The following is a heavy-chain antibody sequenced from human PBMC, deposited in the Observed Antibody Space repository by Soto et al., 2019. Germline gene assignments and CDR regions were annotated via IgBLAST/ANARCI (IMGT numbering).Heavy chain of an antibody. D-gene: IGHD3-16*02. CDR3: AKENLLWGSYRTSFDAFDI. CDR1: GFTFSSYG. Sequence: GGSLRLSCAASGFTFSSYGMHWVRQAPGKGLEWVAVISYDGSNKYYADSVKGRFTISRDNSKNTLYLQMNSLRAEDTAVYYCAKENLLWGSYRTSFDAFDIWGQGTMVTVSS. J-gene: IGHJ3*02. CDR2: ISYDGSNK. V-gene: IGHV3-30*18.